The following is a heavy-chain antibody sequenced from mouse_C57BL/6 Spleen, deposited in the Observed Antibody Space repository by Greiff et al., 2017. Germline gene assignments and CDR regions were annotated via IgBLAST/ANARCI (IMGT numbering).Heavy chain of an antibody. CDR3: ARGNYYGSSYDY. J-gene: IGHJ2*01. V-gene: IGHV1-50*01. CDR1: GYTFTSYW. CDR2: IDPSDSYT. D-gene: IGHD1-1*01. Sequence: QVQLQQSGAELVKPGASVKLSCKASGYTFTSYWMQWVKQRPGQGLEWIGEIDPSDSYTNYNQKFKGKATLTVDTSSSTAYMQLSSLTSEDSAVYYFARGNYYGSSYDYWGQGTTLTVSS.